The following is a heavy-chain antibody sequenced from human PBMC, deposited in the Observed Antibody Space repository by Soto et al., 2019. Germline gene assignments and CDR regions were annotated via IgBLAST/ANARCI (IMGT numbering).Heavy chain of an antibody. J-gene: IGHJ6*03. V-gene: IGHV1-69*04. D-gene: IGHD4-17*01. CDR1: GGTFSSYT. CDR2: IIPILGIA. Sequence: KVSCKASGGTFSSYTISWVRQAPGQGLEWMGRIIPILGIANYAQKFQGRVTITADKSTSTAYMELSSLRSEDTAVYYCAREGGARTYSPPLADSGEESYYYYYYMDVWGKGTTVTVSS. CDR3: AREGGARTYSPPLADSGEESYYYYYYMDV.